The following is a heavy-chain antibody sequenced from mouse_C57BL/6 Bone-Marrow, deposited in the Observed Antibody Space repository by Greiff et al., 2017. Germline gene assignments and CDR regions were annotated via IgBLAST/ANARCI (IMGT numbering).Heavy chain of an antibody. V-gene: IGHV2-9-1*01. CDR3: ARAYGYGYYAMDY. Sequence: VMLVESGPGLVAPSQSLSITCTVSGFSLTSYAISWVRQPPGKGLEWLGVIWTGGGTNYNSALKSRLSISKDNSKSQVFLKMNSLQTDDTARYYCARAYGYGYYAMDYWGQGTSVTVSS. D-gene: IGHD2-2*01. CDR1: GFSLTSYA. J-gene: IGHJ4*01. CDR2: IWTGGGT.